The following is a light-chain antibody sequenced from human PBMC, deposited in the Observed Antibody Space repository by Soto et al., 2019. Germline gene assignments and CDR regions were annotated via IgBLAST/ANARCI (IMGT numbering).Light chain of an antibody. Sequence: DLQMTQSPSSLSASVGDRVTITCRASESISDYLNWYQQKPGKAPKLLIYAASSLQSGVTSRFSGSGSGTDFTLTINGLQPEDFATYFCQQCYTTRSITFGQGTRLEIK. CDR1: ESISDY. CDR2: AAS. CDR3: QQCYTTRSIT. J-gene: IGKJ5*01. V-gene: IGKV1-39*01.